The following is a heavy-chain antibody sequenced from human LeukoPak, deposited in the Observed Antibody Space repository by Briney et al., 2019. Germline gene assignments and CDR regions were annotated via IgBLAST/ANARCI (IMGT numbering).Heavy chain of an antibody. Sequence: GGSLRLSCAASGFTFSSYAMSWVRQAPGKGLEWVSAISGSGGSTYYADSVKGRFTISRDNSKNTLYLQMNSLRAEDTAVYYCAKDYDSSGYYSVLDYWGQGTLVTVSS. V-gene: IGHV3-23*01. D-gene: IGHD3-22*01. J-gene: IGHJ4*02. CDR1: GFTFSSYA. CDR2: ISGSGGST. CDR3: AKDYDSSGYYSVLDY.